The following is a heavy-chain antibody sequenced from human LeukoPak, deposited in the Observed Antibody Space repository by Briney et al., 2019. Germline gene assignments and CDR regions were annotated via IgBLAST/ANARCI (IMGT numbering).Heavy chain of an antibody. V-gene: IGHV1-18*04. CDR3: ARYSSSWFHYMHV. Sequence: GASVKVSCKAIGYTFTTYGIARVRQAPGQGLEWMGWISTYKGTTHYTQKFQGRVALTTDTSTSTAYMELRKLSSDDTAGCYCARYSSSWFHYMHVWGKGTTVTVSS. CDR1: GYTFTTYG. D-gene: IGHD6-13*01. CDR2: ISTYKGTT. J-gene: IGHJ6*03.